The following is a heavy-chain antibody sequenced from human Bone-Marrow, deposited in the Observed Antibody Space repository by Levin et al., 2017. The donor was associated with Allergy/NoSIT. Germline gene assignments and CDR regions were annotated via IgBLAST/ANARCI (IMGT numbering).Heavy chain of an antibody. CDR3: ANGGDCRSTSCHSTPAFDI. J-gene: IGHJ3*02. CDR1: GLTFSNYA. Sequence: GGSLRLSCAASGLTFSNYALSWVRQAPGKGLEWVSTITGSGASTYYADSVKGRFTISRDNSRNTVYLQMNSLRAEDTAVYYCANGGDCRSTSCHSTPAFDIWGQGTMVTVSS. D-gene: IGHD2-2*01. CDR2: ITGSGAST. V-gene: IGHV3-23*01.